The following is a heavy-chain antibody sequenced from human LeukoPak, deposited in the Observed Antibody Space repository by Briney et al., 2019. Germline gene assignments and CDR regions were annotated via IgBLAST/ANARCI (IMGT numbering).Heavy chain of an antibody. V-gene: IGHV1-2*02. CDR2: INPNSGGT. D-gene: IGHD2-2*01. CDR1: GYTFTGYY. J-gene: IGHJ6*02. CDR3: ARDPGSEQYPYYYYGMDV. Sequence: ASVKVSCKASGYTFTGYYMHWVRQAPGQGLEWMGWINPNSGGTNYAQKFQGRATMTRDTSISTAYMELSRLRSDDTAVYYCARDPGSEQYPYYYYGMDVWGQGTTVTVSS.